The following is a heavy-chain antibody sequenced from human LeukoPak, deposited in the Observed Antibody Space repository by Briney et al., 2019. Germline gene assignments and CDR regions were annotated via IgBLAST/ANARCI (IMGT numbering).Heavy chain of an antibody. J-gene: IGHJ5*02. D-gene: IGHD4-17*01. CDR3: ARVGDYGDYVNWFDP. CDR2: IYYSANT. CDR1: GGSISGDY. Sequence: SETLSLTCTVSGGSISGDYWNWIRQPPGKGLEWIGTIYYSANTHYNPSLRSRVTISRDTSTTHFSLRLTSVTAADTAVYYCARVGDYGDYVNWFDPWGQGTLVTVSS. V-gene: IGHV4-59*13.